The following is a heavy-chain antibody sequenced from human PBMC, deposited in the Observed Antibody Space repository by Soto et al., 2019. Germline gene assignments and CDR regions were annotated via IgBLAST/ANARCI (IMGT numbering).Heavy chain of an antibody. CDR2: ISYDGSNK. V-gene: IGHV3-30-3*01. CDR1: GFTFSSYA. CDR3: ARDSEYYDILTGYFPSKGGYFQH. Sequence: QVQLVESGGGVVQPGRSLRLSCAASGFTFSSYAMHWVRQAPGKGLEWVAVISYDGSNKYYADSVKGRFTISRDNSKNTLYLQMNSLRAEDTAVYYCARDSEYYDILTGYFPSKGGYFQHWCQGTLVTVSS. D-gene: IGHD3-9*01. J-gene: IGHJ1*01.